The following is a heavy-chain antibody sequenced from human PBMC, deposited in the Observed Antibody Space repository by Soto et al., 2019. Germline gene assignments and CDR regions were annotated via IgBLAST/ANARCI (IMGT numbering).Heavy chain of an antibody. CDR3: ARHTFDEPAGLTSFFTGRRYYGMDV. CDR2: IYYSGST. Sequence: SETLSLTCTVSGGSISSSSYYWGWIRQPPGKGLEWIGSIYYSGSTYYNPSLKSRVTISVDTSKNQFSLKLSSVTAADTAVYYCARHTFDEPAGLTSFFTGRRYYGMDVWGQGTSVTVSS. D-gene: IGHD3-16*01. J-gene: IGHJ6*02. V-gene: IGHV4-39*01. CDR1: GGSISSSSYY.